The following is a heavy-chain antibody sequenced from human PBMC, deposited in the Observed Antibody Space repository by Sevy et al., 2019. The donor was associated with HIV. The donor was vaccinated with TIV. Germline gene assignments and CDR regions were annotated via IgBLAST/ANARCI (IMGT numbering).Heavy chain of an antibody. J-gene: IGHJ4*02. D-gene: IGHD1-26*01. CDR2: IYYNGHI. Sequence: GSLRLSCTVSGGSITSLYWNWIRQPPGKGLEWIANIYYNGHINYNPSLKGRVTLSLVTSKNQFSLRLSSVTAADTAMYYCAGENAWGRGYSWGQGTLVTVSS. CDR1: GGSITSLY. CDR3: AGENAWGRGYS. V-gene: IGHV4-59*08.